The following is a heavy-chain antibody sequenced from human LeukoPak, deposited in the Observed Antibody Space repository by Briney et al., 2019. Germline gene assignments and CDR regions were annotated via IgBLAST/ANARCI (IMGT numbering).Heavy chain of an antibody. CDR2: IGISAGST. CDR3: AKRFDSSGWYAAFDI. J-gene: IGHJ3*02. D-gene: IGHD6-19*01. V-gene: IGHV3-23*01. Sequence: GGSLRLSCEASGSTFDNYAMSWVRQAPGKGLEWVSTIGISAGSTYYADAVKGRFTISRDNSKKTVILQMNRLRVEDTAVYYCAKRFDSSGWYAAFDIWGQGTMVTVSS. CDR1: GSTFDNYA.